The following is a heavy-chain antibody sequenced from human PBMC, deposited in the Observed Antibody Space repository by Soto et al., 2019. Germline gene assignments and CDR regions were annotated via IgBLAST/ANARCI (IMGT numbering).Heavy chain of an antibody. D-gene: IGHD5-12*01. CDR2: ISYDGSNK. V-gene: IGHV3-30*18. Sequence: QVQLVESGGGVVQPGRSLRLSCAASGFSFSTYGMHWVRQAPGKGLEWVAVISYDGSNKYYADSVKGRFTISRDNSKNTLYLQINSLRAEDTAVYYCAKVLYRGYILYYFDYWGQGTLVTVSS. CDR3: AKVLYRGYILYYFDY. J-gene: IGHJ4*02. CDR1: GFSFSTYG.